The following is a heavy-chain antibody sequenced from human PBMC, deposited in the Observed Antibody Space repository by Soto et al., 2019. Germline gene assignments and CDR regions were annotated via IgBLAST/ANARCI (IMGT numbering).Heavy chain of an antibody. CDR3: ARDRYYYDSSGLKFDY. CDR1: GYTFTSYG. Sequence: ASVKVSCKASGYTFTSYGISWVRQAPGQGLEWMGWISAYNGNTNYAQKLQGRVTMTTDTSTSTAYMELRSLRSDDTAVYYCARDRYYYDSSGLKFDYWGQGTLVTVS. J-gene: IGHJ4*02. D-gene: IGHD3-22*01. V-gene: IGHV1-18*01. CDR2: ISAYNGNT.